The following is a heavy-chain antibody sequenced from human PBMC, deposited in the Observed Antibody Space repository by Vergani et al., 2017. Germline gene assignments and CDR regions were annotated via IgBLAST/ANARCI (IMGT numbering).Heavy chain of an antibody. V-gene: IGHV3-30*18. D-gene: IGHD3/OR15-3a*01. CDR3: AKDPTDFYYYMDV. Sequence: QVQLVESGGGVVQPGRSLRLSCAASGFTFSSYGMHWVRQAPGKGLGWVAVISYDGSNKYHADSVKGRFTLSRDNSKNTLYLQMNSLRAEDTAVYYCAKDPTDFYYYMDVWGKGTTVTVSS. J-gene: IGHJ6*03. CDR2: ISYDGSNK. CDR1: GFTFSSYG.